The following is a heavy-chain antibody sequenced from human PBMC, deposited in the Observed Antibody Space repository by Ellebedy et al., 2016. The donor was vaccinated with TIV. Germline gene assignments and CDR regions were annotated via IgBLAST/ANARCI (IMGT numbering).Heavy chain of an antibody. D-gene: IGHD6-6*01. CDR2: INHSGST. CDR3: ARKPGLWRSIAARGFDY. V-gene: IGHV4-34*01. Sequence: SETLSLTCAVHGGSFSGYYWSWIRQPPGKGLEWIGEINHSGSTNYNPSLKSRVTISVDTSKNQFSLKLSSVTAADTALYYCARKPGLWRSIAARGFDYWGQGTLVTVSS. J-gene: IGHJ4*02. CDR1: GGSFSGYY.